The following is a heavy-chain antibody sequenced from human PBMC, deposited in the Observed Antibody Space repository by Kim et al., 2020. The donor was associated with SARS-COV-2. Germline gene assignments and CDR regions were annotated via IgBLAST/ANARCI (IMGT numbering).Heavy chain of an antibody. CDR1: GGSFSGYY. Sequence: SETLSLTCAVYGGSFSGYYWSWIRQPPGKGLEWIGEINHSGSTNYNPSLKSRVTISVDTSKNQFSLKLSSVTAADTAVYYCASTRRYFDWFTPRAFDIWGQGTMVTVSS. D-gene: IGHD3-9*01. V-gene: IGHV4-34*01. J-gene: IGHJ3*02. CDR3: ASTRRYFDWFTPRAFDI. CDR2: INHSGST.